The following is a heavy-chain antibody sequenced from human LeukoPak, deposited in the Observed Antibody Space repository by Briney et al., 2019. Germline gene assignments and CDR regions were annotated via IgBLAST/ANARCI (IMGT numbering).Heavy chain of an antibody. J-gene: IGHJ4*02. Sequence: PSETLSLTCSVSGGSISSGPYFWSWIRQSPGQGLEWIGYIWPSGSTNYNPSLSGRVAISLDKSRNHFTLMVTAVTAADTAVYYCARLGGSFEGGSDYWGQGTLVAVSS. CDR2: IWPSGST. CDR1: GGSISSGPYF. D-gene: IGHD1-26*01. CDR3: ARLGGSFEGGSDY. V-gene: IGHV4-30-2*06.